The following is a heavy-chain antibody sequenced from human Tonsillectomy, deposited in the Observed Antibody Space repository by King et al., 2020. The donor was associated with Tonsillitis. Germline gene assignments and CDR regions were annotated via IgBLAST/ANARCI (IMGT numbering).Heavy chain of an antibody. J-gene: IGHJ4*02. CDR3: ARDRDSAFGY. V-gene: IGHV4-38-2*02. CDR1: GTSISSGFY. D-gene: IGHD3-10*01. Sequence: QLQESGPGLVKPSETLSLTCAVSGTSISSGFYWGWIRPPPGKGLEWIGSIYHSGSTYYSPSLKGRVTISVDTSKNRFSLKLSSVTAADTAVYYCARDRDSAFGYWGQGTLITVSS. CDR2: IYHSGST.